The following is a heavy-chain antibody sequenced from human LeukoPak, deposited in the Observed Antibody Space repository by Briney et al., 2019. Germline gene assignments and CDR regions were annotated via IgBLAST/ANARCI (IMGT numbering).Heavy chain of an antibody. J-gene: IGHJ4*02. CDR1: GFTFSSYS. D-gene: IGHD1-14*01. Sequence: PGGPLRLSCAASGFTFSSYSMNWARQAPGKGLVWVSRMNSDGSTTTYADSVKGRFTISRDNAKNTLYLQMNSLRAEDTAVYYCAKVEGTTTSHWQNTESVIDYWGQGTLVTVSS. CDR2: MNSDGSTT. CDR3: AKVEGTTTSHWQNTESVIDY. V-gene: IGHV3-74*01.